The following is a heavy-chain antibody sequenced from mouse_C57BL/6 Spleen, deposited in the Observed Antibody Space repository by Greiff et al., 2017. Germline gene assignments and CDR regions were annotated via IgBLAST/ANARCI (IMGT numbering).Heavy chain of an antibody. CDR2: INPNNGGN. CDR1: GYTFTDYN. V-gene: IGHV1-22*01. CDR3: ANSNYGYFDV. Sequence: EVQLQQSGPELVKPGASVKMSCKASGYTFTDYNMHWVKQSHGKSLEWIGYINPNNGGNSSNQKFKGKATLTVNKSSSTAYMELRSLTSEDSAVYYCANSNYGYFDVWGTGTTVTVSS. J-gene: IGHJ1*03. D-gene: IGHD2-5*01.